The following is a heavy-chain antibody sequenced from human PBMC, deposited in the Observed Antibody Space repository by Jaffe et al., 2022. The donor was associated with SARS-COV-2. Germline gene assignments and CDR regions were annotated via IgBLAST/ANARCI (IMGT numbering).Heavy chain of an antibody. D-gene: IGHD3-16*01. CDR2: ISNEGSTT. V-gene: IGHV3-74*01. CDR1: GFSFSSHW. Sequence: EVQLVESGGGLVQPGGSLRLSCAASGFSFSSHWMHWVRQAPGKGLVWVSRISNEGSTTGYADSVQGRFTISRDNAKNTLYLQMNSLRAEDTAMYYCARQGGSLDDWGHGTTVTVSS. J-gene: IGHJ6*02. CDR3: ARQGGSLDD.